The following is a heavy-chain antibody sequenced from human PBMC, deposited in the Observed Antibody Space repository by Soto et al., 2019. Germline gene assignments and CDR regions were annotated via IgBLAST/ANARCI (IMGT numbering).Heavy chain of an antibody. D-gene: IGHD6-6*01. Sequence: PSETLSLTCTVSGGSINDFYWSWIRQPPGKGLEWVGYIYYSGSTNYNPSLQSRVTISVDPSKTQLSLNLRSVTTADTAVYYYARLGGVAARTFDYWGQGTLVTVSS. CDR3: ARLGGVAARTFDY. V-gene: IGHV4-59*01. J-gene: IGHJ4*02. CDR1: GGSINDFY. CDR2: IYYSGST.